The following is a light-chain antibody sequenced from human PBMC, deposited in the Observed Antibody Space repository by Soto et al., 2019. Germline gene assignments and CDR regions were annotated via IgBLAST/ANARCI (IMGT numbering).Light chain of an antibody. CDR2: SNN. CDR3: AAWDDSLNGYV. V-gene: IGLV1-44*01. CDR1: SSKIGSNT. J-gene: IGLJ1*01. Sequence: QSVLTQPPSASGTPGQRVTISCSGSSSKIGSNTVNWYQQLPGTAPKLLIYSNNQRPPGVPDRFSGSKSGTSASLAISGLQSEDEADYYCAAWDDSLNGYVFGTGTKVT.